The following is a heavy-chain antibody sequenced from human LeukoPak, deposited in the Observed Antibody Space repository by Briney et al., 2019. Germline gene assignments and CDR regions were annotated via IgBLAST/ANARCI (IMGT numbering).Heavy chain of an antibody. CDR3: ARRRGLLAANRNWFDS. CDR2: IIPIFGTA. J-gene: IGHJ5*01. V-gene: IGHV1-69*01. Sequence: ASVKVSCKASGGTFSSYAISWVRQAPGQGLEWMGGIIPIFGTANYAQKFQGRVTITADESTSTAYMELSSLRSEDTAVYYCARRRGLLAANRNWFDSWGQGTLVTVSS. D-gene: IGHD6-13*01. CDR1: GGTFSSYA.